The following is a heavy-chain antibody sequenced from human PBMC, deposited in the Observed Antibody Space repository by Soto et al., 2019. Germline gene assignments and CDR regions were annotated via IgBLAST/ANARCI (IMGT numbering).Heavy chain of an antibody. CDR3: ARGLARATSKNWFDS. J-gene: IGHJ5*01. CDR1: GFTFNPYN. CDR2: ISTSSSYI. D-gene: IGHD6-19*01. Sequence: EVQLVESGGGLVKPGGSLRLSCEGSGFTFNPYNMNWVRQAPGNGLEWVASISTSSSYIYYAASVEGRFTVSRDNAKNSQYLQMSDLRDEDTAVYYCARGLARATSKNWFDSWGQGTQVTVSS. V-gene: IGHV3-21*01.